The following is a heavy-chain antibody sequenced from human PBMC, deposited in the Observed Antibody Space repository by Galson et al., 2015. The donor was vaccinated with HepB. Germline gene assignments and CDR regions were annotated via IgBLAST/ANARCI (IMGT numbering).Heavy chain of an antibody. J-gene: IGHJ5*01. D-gene: IGHD6-13*01. CDR2: IYHSGST. CDR3: AREGYSSSWFHWFDS. Sequence: ETLSLTCAVSGGSISSSNWWSWVRQPPGKGLEWIGKIYHSGSTNYNPSLKSRVSMSVDKSKNHFSLKVNSVTAADTAVYYCAREGYSSSWFHWFDSWGQGTLVTVSS. CDR1: GGSISSSNW. V-gene: IGHV4-4*02.